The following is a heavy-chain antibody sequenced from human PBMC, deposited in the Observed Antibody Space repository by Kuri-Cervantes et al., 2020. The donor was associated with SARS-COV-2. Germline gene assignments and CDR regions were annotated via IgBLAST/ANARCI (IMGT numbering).Heavy chain of an antibody. CDR3: ARRGSDVVVPAAGNWFDP. J-gene: IGHJ5*02. Sequence: SETLSLTCAVYGGSFSGYYWSWIRQPPGKGLEWIGEINHSGSTNYNPSLKSRVTISLDTSKNQFSLKLSSVTAADTAVYYCARRGSDVVVPAAGNWFDPWGQGTLVTVSS. CDR1: GGSFSGYY. V-gene: IGHV4-34*01. D-gene: IGHD2-2*01. CDR2: INHSGST.